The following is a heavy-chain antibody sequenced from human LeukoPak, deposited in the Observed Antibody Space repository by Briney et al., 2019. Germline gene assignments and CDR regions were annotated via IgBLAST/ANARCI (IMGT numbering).Heavy chain of an antibody. CDR2: ISGSGDAT. Sequence: GGSLRLSCAASGFTFSDYAMSWVRQAPEKGLEWVSAISGSGDATKYADSVKGRFTISRDKSKNTLYLQMNSLRAEDTAVYYCAKARSGGVITSAFDIWGQGTMVTVSS. D-gene: IGHD3-10*01. J-gene: IGHJ3*02. CDR3: AKARSGGVITSAFDI. V-gene: IGHV3-23*01. CDR1: GFTFSDYA.